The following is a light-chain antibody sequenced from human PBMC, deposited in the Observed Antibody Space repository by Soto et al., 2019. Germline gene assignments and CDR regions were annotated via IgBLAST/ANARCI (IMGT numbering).Light chain of an antibody. Sequence: IVLPQSPGTLSLSPGERATLSCRASPSVRPYLAWYQVKPGHARRLLIYAASRGASGVPARFSGSGSGTDFPLTISSLEPEDFALYYCQQRNTWPPITFGQGTRLEIK. J-gene: IGKJ5*01. CDR2: AAS. CDR1: PSVRPY. CDR3: QQRNTWPPIT. V-gene: IGKV3-11*01.